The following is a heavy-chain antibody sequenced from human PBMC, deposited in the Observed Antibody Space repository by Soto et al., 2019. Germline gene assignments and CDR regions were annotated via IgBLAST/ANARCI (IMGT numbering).Heavy chain of an antibody. J-gene: IGHJ5*02. D-gene: IGHD6-6*01. V-gene: IGHV4-31*03. CDR2: IYYSGST. CDR1: GGSISSGGYY. Sequence: SETLSLTCTVSGGSISSGGYYWSWIRQHPGKGLEWIGYIYYSGSTYYNPSLKSRVTISVDTSKNQFSLKLSSVTAADTAVYYCARMVAARHLDPWGQGTLFTVSS. CDR3: ARMVAARHLDP.